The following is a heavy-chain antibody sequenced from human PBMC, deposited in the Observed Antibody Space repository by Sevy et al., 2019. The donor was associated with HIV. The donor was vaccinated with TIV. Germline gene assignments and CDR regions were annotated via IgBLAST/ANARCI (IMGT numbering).Heavy chain of an antibody. CDR1: GGTFSSYA. CDR3: ARDLEQLFRKTRPDYYGMDV. CDR2: IIPIFGTA. V-gene: IGHV1-69*13. J-gene: IGHJ6*02. Sequence: ASVKVSCKASGGTFSSYAISWVRQAPGQGLEWMGGIIPIFGTANYAQKFQGRVTITADESTSTAYMVLSSLRSEDTAVYYCARDLEQLFRKTRPDYYGMDVWGQGTTVTISS. D-gene: IGHD6-6*01.